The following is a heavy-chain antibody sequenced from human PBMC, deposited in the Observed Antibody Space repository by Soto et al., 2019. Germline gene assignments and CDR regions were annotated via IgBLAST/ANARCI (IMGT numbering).Heavy chain of an antibody. V-gene: IGHV3-53*01. D-gene: IGHD3-22*01. CDR3: ARGSPYDSSGPIDY. Sequence: PGGSLRLSCAASGFTVSSNYMSWVRQAPGKGLEWVSVIYSGGSTYYADSVKGRFTISRDNSKNTLYLQMNSLRAEDTAVYYCARGSPYDSSGPIDYWGQGTLVTVSS. CDR1: GFTVSSNY. CDR2: IYSGGST. J-gene: IGHJ4*02.